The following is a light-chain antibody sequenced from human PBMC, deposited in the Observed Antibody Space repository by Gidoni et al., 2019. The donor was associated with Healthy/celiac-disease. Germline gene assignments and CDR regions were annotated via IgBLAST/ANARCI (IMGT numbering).Light chain of an antibody. CDR3: SSYTSSSTLGV. CDR1: SSDVGGYHY. V-gene: IGLV2-14*01. J-gene: IGLJ3*02. CDR2: EVR. Sequence: QSALTQPASVSGSPGQSLTLSCTGTSSDVGGYHYVSWYQQHPGKAPTLMIYEVRNRPSGVSNRFSGSKSGNTASLTISGLQAEDEADYYCSSYTSSSTLGVFGGGTKLTVL.